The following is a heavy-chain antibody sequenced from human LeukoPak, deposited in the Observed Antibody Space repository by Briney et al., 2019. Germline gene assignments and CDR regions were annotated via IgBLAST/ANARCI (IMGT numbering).Heavy chain of an antibody. V-gene: IGHV4-61*02. CDR3: ARDFASFGSGRDYGY. CDR1: GGSITNGTYY. CDR2: VYTSGST. Sequence: PSETLSLTCTVSGGSITNGTYYWSWIRQPARKGLEWIGRVYTSGSTNYNPSLKSRITISIDTSKNQFSLKLSSVTAADTAVYYCARDFASFGSGRDYGYWGQGTLVTVSS. D-gene: IGHD3-10*01. J-gene: IGHJ4*02.